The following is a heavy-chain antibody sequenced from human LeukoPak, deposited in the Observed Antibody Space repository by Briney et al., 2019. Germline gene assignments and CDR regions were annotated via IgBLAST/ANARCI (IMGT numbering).Heavy chain of an antibody. J-gene: IGHJ4*02. CDR2: ISYDGSNK. D-gene: IGHD4-17*01. CDR3: ARDKGYGDYLEAKDY. CDR1: GFTFSSYA. V-gene: IGHV3-30-3*01. Sequence: TGGSPRLSCAASGFTFSSYAMHWVRQAPGKGLEWVAVISYDGSNKYYADSVKGRFTISRDNSKNTLYLQMNSLRAEDTAVYYCARDKGYGDYLEAKDYCGQGTLVTVSS.